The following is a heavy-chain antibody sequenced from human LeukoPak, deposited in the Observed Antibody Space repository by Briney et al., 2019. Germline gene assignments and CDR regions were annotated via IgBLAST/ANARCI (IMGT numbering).Heavy chain of an antibody. D-gene: IGHD3-9*01. CDR1: GFTLSGYW. CDR3: AKAKVVLRYAGGYYGMDV. CDR2: ISGSGGST. V-gene: IGHV3-23*01. J-gene: IGHJ6*02. Sequence: GGSLRLSCAAPGFTLSGYWMSWVRQAPGKGLEWVSAISGSGGSTYYADSVKGRFTISRDNSKNTLYLQMNSLRAEDTAVYYCAKAKVVLRYAGGYYGMDVWGQGTTVTVSS.